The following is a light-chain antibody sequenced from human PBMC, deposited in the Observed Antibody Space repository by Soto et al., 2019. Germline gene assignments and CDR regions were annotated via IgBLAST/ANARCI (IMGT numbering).Light chain of an antibody. J-gene: IGLJ1*01. V-gene: IGLV2-14*03. CDR3: SSFTSSSSYV. Sequence: QSVLAQPASVSGSPGQSIAISCTGTSSDVGSYNSVSWYQQYPGKAPTLMIHDVSDRPSGVSNRFSGSKSGNTASLTISGLQAEDEADSYCSSFTSSSSYVFGPGTKVPDL. CDR2: DVS. CDR1: SSDVGSYNS.